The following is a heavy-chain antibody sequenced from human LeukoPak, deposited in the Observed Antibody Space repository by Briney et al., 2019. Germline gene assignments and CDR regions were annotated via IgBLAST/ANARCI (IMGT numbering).Heavy chain of an antibody. Sequence: GGSLRLSCAASGFIVSNNYMSWVRQTPRRRLEWVSLIYSGGTTYYADSVRGRFTISRDYSKHTIFLQMDSLTVEDTAIYHCARGKEDSPLWVGEPPYFDNWGQATLVTVSS. V-gene: IGHV3-53*01. CDR1: GFIVSNNY. CDR3: ARGKEDSPLWVGEPPYFDN. J-gene: IGHJ4*02. CDR2: IYSGGTT. D-gene: IGHD3-10*01.